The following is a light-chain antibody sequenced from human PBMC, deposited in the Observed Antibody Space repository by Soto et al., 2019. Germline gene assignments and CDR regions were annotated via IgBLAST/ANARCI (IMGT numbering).Light chain of an antibody. CDR2: VAP. CDR1: QGIANW. CDR3: QQANSFPLT. J-gene: IGKJ4*01. V-gene: IGKV1D-12*01. Sequence: DIQMTQSPSSVSASVGDRVTITCRGIQGIANWLAWYQQKPGKAPKLPTSVAPNLQSGVPSRFSGSGSGTDFTLTINSLQPEDFATYYCQQANSFPLTFGGGTKVEIK.